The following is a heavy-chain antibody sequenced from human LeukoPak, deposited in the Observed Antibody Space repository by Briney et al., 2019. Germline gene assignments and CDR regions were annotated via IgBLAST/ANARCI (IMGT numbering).Heavy chain of an antibody. Sequence: SETLSLTCTVSGGSISSYYWSWIRQPPGKGLEWIGYIYYSGSTNYNPSLKSRVTTSVDTSKNQFSLKLSSVTAADTAVYYCARDRGYYDSSGYYYPWYFDLWGRGTLVTVSS. CDR3: ARDRGYYDSSGYYYPWYFDL. CDR2: IYYSGST. D-gene: IGHD3-22*01. J-gene: IGHJ2*01. V-gene: IGHV4-59*01. CDR1: GGSISSYY.